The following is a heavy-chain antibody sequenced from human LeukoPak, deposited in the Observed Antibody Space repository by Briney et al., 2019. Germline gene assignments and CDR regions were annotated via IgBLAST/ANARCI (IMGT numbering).Heavy chain of an antibody. CDR3: ARDPPHYDSSVVDDAFDI. J-gene: IGHJ3*02. D-gene: IGHD3-22*01. CDR2: IYYSGST. V-gene: IGHV4-39*07. CDR1: GGFISSSSYY. Sequence: PSETLSLTCTVSGGFISSSSYYWGWIRQPPGKGLEWIGSIYYSGSTYYSPSLKSRVTISVDTSKNQFSLKLRSVTAADTAVYYCARDPPHYDSSVVDDAFDIWGQGTMVTVSS.